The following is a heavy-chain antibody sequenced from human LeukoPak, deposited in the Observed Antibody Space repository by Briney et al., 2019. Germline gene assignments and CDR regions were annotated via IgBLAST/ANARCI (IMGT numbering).Heavy chain of an antibody. CDR3: TTDENYYDSGGYYYADY. CDR2: IKSKTDGGTT. V-gene: IGHV3-15*01. D-gene: IGHD3-22*01. J-gene: IGHJ4*02. Sequence: PGGSLRLSCAASGFTFSNAWMNWVRQAPGKGLEWVGRIKSKTDGGTTDYAAPVKGRFTISRDDSKNTLYLQMNSLKTEDTAVYYCTTDENYYDSGGYYYADYWGQGSLVTVSS. CDR1: GFTFSNAW.